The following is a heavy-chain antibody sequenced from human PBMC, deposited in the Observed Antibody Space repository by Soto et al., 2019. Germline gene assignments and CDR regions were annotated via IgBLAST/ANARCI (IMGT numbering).Heavy chain of an antibody. V-gene: IGHV4-30-4*01. CDR1: GGSISSGDYY. D-gene: IGHD4-17*01. Sequence: SETLSLTCTVSGGSISSGDYYWSWIRQPPGKGLEWIGYIYYSGSTYYNPTLKSRVTISVDTSKNQFSLKLSSVTAADTAVYYCARIGDYVRIGFDPWGQGTLVTVSS. CDR3: ARIGDYVRIGFDP. CDR2: IYYSGST. J-gene: IGHJ5*02.